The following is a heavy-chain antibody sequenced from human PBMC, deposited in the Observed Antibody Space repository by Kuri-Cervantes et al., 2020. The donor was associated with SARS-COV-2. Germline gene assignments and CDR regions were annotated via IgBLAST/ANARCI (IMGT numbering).Heavy chain of an antibody. D-gene: IGHD6-13*01. CDR3: ARGRYTNSWYYFDY. CDR1: GFTVSDYY. Sequence: GGSLRLSCAASGFTVSDYYMTWVRQAPGKGLEWVSVIYVHRTEYADSVKGRFTISRDNSNNTVYLQMNSLRAEDAAVYYCARGRYTNSWYYFDYWGQGTPVTVSS. V-gene: IGHV3-53*01. CDR2: IYVHRT. J-gene: IGHJ4*02.